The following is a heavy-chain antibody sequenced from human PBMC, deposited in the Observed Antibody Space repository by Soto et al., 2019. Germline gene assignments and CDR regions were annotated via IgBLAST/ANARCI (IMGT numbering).Heavy chain of an antibody. D-gene: IGHD1-26*01. CDR2: ISGSGGST. V-gene: IGHV3-23*01. CDR3: AKDPWSGSYYRIFDY. J-gene: IGHJ4*02. Sequence: GGSLRLSCAASGFTFSSYAMSWVRQAPGKGLEWVSAISGSGGSTYYADSVKGRFTISRDNSKNTLYLQMNSLRAEDTAVYYCAKDPWSGSYYRIFDYWGQGTLVTVSS. CDR1: GFTFSSYA.